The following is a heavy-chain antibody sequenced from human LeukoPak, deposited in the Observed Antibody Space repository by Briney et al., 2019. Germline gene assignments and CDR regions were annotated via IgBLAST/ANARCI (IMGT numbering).Heavy chain of an antibody. CDR1: GGSISSYY. Sequence: SETLSLTCTVSGGSISSYYWSWIRQPPGKGLEWIGYIYTSGSTNYNPSLKSQVTISVDTSKNQFSLKLSSVTAADTAVYYCARYQTYSSSFDYWGQGTLVTVSS. CDR3: ARYQTYSSSFDY. V-gene: IGHV4-4*09. J-gene: IGHJ4*02. CDR2: IYTSGST. D-gene: IGHD6-6*01.